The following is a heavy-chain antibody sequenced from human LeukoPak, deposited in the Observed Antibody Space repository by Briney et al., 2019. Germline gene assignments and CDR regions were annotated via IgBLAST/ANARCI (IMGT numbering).Heavy chain of an antibody. J-gene: IGHJ4*02. CDR2: IYYSGST. CDR1: GGSISSGGYY. V-gene: IGHV4-31*03. Sequence: SETLSLTCTVSGGSISSGGYYWRWIRQHPGKGLEWIGYIYYSGSTYYNPSLKSRVTISVDTSKNQFSLKLSSVTAADTAVYYCARTVSGTAMVHFDYWGQGTLVTVSS. D-gene: IGHD5-18*01. CDR3: ARTVSGTAMVHFDY.